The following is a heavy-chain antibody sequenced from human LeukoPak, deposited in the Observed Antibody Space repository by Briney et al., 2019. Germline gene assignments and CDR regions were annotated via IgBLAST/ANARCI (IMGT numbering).Heavy chain of an antibody. V-gene: IGHV4-59*08. CDR1: GGSISTYY. CDR3: ARRSPYLRAFDI. CDR2: TYDSGST. Sequence: SETLSLTCTVSGGSISTYYWSWIRQPPGKGLEWIGYTYDSGSTSYNPTLKSRVTISVDTSKNHFSLKLSSVTAADTAVYHCARRSPYLRAFDIWGQGTMVTVSS. J-gene: IGHJ3*02. D-gene: IGHD2-21*01.